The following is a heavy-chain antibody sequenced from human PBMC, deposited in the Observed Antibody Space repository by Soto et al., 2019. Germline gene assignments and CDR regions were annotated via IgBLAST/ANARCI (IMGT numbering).Heavy chain of an antibody. J-gene: IGHJ6*03. CDR2: IQSGGPT. D-gene: IGHD2-15*01. CDR1: EFTVGGHY. CDR3: ARDDVPCDGGRCFGVVLAF. Sequence: GGLKRLCYGASEFTVGGHYVRCIRKTEGKGLEWVSLIQSGGPTYYADSVKGRFTISRDTSENTLHLQMDSLRAEDTAVYYCARDDVPCDGGRCFGVVLAFWGKGTTVPVS. V-gene: IGHV3-66*01.